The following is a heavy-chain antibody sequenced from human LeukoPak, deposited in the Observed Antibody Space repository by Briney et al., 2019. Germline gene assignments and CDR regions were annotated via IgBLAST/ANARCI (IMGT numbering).Heavy chain of an antibody. V-gene: IGHV3-7*01. Sequence: GGSXRXSXAXSGFTFSSYWMSWVRQAPGKGLEWVTNIKEDGSEKYYVDSVKGRFTISRDNAKNSVYLQMNSLRAEDTAVYYCAREGDYYCSGGSCYDYWGQGTLVTVSS. D-gene: IGHD2-15*01. CDR2: IKEDGSEK. CDR3: AREGDYYCSGGSCYDY. J-gene: IGHJ4*02. CDR1: GFTFSSYW.